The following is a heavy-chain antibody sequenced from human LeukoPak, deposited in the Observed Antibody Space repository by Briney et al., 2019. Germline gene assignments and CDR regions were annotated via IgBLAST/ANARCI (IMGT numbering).Heavy chain of an antibody. V-gene: IGHV1-18*01. CDR1: GYTFTSYG. D-gene: IGHD5-18*01. Sequence: ASVKVSCKASGYTFTSYGISWVRQAPGQGLEWMGWISAHNGNTNYAQKLQGRVTITADESTSTAYMELSSLRSEDTAVYYCASNKVDSYGLNYYYYYYMDVWGKGTTVTVSS. J-gene: IGHJ6*03. CDR3: ASNKVDSYGLNYYYYYYMDV. CDR2: ISAHNGNT.